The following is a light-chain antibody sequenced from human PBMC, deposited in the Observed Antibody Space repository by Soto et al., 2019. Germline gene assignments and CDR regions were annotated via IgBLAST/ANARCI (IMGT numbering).Light chain of an antibody. CDR2: GAS. V-gene: IGKV3-15*01. Sequence: LVMTQSPATLSVTLGKSATLSCRASQSVDGYLAWYQQKPGQAPRLLIYGASTRATGVTARFRGGGSGTEFTLTISSLQSEDSAVYYCQQYHKWPPITFGQGTRLEI. CDR1: QSVDGY. CDR3: QQYHKWPPIT. J-gene: IGKJ5*01.